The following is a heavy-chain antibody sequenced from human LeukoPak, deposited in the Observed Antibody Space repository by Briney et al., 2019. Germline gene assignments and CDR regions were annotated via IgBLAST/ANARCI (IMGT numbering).Heavy chain of an antibody. Sequence: ASVKVSCKASGYTFTSYDINWVRQATGQGLEWMGWMNPNSGNTGYAQKFQGRVTMTRNTSISTAYMELSSLRSEDTAVYYCARARSSRMPAVRYFDWNNYYNMDVWGKGTTVTISS. CDR3: ARARSSRMPAVRYFDWNNYYNMDV. CDR1: GYTFTSYD. CDR2: MNPNSGNT. V-gene: IGHV1-8*01. J-gene: IGHJ6*03. D-gene: IGHD3-9*01.